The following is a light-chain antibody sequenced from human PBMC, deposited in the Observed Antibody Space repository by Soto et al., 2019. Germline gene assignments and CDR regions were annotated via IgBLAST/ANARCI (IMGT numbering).Light chain of an antibody. J-gene: IGKJ1*01. CDR3: QQYGSSSWT. CDR1: QSVSSIS. Sequence: EIVLTQSPGTLSLSPGERASLSCRASQSVSSISLAWYQQKPGQAPRLLMYGASSRDTGIPDRFSGSGSGTDFTLTISRLEPEDSAVYYCQQYGSSSWTFGQGTQVEFK. CDR2: GAS. V-gene: IGKV3-20*01.